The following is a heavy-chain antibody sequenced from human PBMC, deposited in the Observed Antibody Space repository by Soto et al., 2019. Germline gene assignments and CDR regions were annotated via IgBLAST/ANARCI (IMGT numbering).Heavy chain of an antibody. CDR3: ARLQAAAGDNDLTFDY. Sequence: SETLSLTCTVSDGSISSYYWSWIRQPPGKGLECIGYISYSGTTKYNPSLKNRVTILRDTSKNQFSLKLSSVTAADTAMYYCARLQAAAGDNDLTFDYWGQGTLVTVSS. CDR1: DGSISSYY. D-gene: IGHD6-13*01. V-gene: IGHV4-59*01. J-gene: IGHJ4*02. CDR2: ISYSGTT.